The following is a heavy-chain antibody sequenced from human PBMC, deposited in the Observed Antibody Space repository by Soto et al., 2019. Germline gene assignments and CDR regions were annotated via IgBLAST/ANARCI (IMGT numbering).Heavy chain of an antibody. V-gene: IGHV4-39*01. Sequence: SETLSLTCTVSGGSISSSSYYWGWIRQPPGKGLEWIGSIYYSGSTYYNPSLKSRVTISVDTSKNQFSLKLSSVTAADTAVYYCFRMFGIIIFGVVIIYYYYGMDVWGQGTTVTVSS. CDR2: IYYSGST. J-gene: IGHJ6*02. CDR1: GGSISSSSYY. D-gene: IGHD3-3*01. CDR3: FRMFGIIIFGVVIIYYYYGMDV.